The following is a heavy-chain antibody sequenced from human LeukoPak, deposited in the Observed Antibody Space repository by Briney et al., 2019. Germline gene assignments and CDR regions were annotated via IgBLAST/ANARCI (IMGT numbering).Heavy chain of an antibody. CDR2: INPNSGGT. D-gene: IGHD3-22*01. Sequence: ASVKVSCKASGYTFTGYYMHWVRQAPGQGLEWMGWINPNSGGTNYAQKFQGRVTMTRDTSISTAYMELSRLRSGDTAVYYCARGKGYYDSSGYYSPTFDYWGQGTLVTVSS. V-gene: IGHV1-2*02. J-gene: IGHJ4*02. CDR3: ARGKGYYDSSGYYSPTFDY. CDR1: GYTFTGYY.